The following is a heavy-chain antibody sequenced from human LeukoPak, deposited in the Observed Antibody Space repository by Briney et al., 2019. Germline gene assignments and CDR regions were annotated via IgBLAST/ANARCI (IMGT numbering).Heavy chain of an antibody. J-gene: IGHJ4*02. D-gene: IGHD4-23*01. Sequence: GGSRILSGVASGFTFSSYGMHWARQSPGTWLEGVEFIWYGGSNKYYADSVKGRFTISRDNSKNTLYLQMNSLRAEDTAVYYCATTVVISIDYWGQGTLVTVSS. CDR3: ATTVVISIDY. CDR2: IWYGGSNK. V-gene: IGHV3-30*02. CDR1: GFTFSSYG.